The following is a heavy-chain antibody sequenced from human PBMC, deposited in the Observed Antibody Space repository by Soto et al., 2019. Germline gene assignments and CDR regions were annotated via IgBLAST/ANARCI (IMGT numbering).Heavy chain of an antibody. CDR1: GVAINSGGYS. V-gene: IGHV4-30-2*01. CDR2: IYHSGST. D-gene: IGHD3-22*01. J-gene: IGHJ5*02. CDR3: ASLSYYDSSGYLRWFDP. Sequence: PSETLSLTCSVSGVAINSGGYSWSWIRQPPGKGLEWIGYIYHSGSTYYNPSLKSRVTISVDRSKNQFSLKLSSVTAADTAVYYCASLSYYDSSGYLRWFDPWGQGTLVTVSS.